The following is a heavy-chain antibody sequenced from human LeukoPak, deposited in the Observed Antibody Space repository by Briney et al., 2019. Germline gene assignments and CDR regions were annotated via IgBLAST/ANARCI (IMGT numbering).Heavy chain of an antibody. D-gene: IGHD5-18*01. CDR2: ISYDGSNK. Sequence: GGSLRLSCAASGFTFSSYGMHWVRQAPGKGLEWVAVISYDGSNKYYADSVKGRFTISSDNSKNTLYLQMNSLRAEDTAVYYCAKDRGYSYGYFDYWGQGTLVTVSS. J-gene: IGHJ4*02. V-gene: IGHV3-30*18. CDR1: GFTFSSYG. CDR3: AKDRGYSYGYFDY.